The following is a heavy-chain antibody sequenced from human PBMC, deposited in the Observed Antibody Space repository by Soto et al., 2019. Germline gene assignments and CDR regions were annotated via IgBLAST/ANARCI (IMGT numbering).Heavy chain of an antibody. D-gene: IGHD2-2*02. CDR3: ARYETGYNTYLEY. Sequence: QVQLVESGGGVVQPGRSLRLSCAASGFTFSSYPMHWVRQGPGKGLEWVAVISDDGSNKYYADSVKGRFTISRDNSKNTLYLQMNSLRAEDTAVYYCARYETGYNTYLEYWGQGTLVTVSS. V-gene: IGHV3-30-3*01. CDR1: GFTFSSYP. J-gene: IGHJ4*02. CDR2: ISDDGSNK.